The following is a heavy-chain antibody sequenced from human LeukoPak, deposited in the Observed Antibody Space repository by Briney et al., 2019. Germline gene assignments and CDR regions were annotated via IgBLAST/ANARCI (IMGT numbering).Heavy chain of an antibody. J-gene: IGHJ6*03. CDR2: IYTSGST. CDR1: GGSFSGYY. Sequence: SETLSLTCAVYGGSFSGYYWSWIRQPAGKGLEWIGRIYTSGSTNYNPPLKSRVTISVDTSKNQFSLKLSSVTAADTAVYYCARTIVVVPAAFPVWIYYYYMDVWGKGTTVTVSS. D-gene: IGHD2-2*01. V-gene: IGHV4-59*10. CDR3: ARTIVVVPAAFPVWIYYYYMDV.